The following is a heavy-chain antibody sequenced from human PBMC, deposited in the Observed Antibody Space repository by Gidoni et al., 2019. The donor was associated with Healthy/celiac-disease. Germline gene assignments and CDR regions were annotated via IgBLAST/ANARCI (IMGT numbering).Heavy chain of an antibody. J-gene: IGHJ4*02. CDR1: GFTVSSYS. CDR3: ARSPGYYYDSSGYQGG. D-gene: IGHD3-22*01. CDR2: ISISSSYI. V-gene: IGHV3-21*01. Sequence: EVQLVESGGGLVKPGGSLRLSGAASGFTVSSYSMNLVRQARGKGLAWVSSISISSSYIYYADSVTGRFTISRDNAKNALYLQMNSLRAEDTAVYYCARSPGYYYDSSGYQGGWGQGTLVTVSS.